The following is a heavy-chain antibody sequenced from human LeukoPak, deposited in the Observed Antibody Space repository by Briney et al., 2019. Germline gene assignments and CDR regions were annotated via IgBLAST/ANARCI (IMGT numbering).Heavy chain of an antibody. CDR2: IYYSGST. CDR3: ARGDDILTGPTLDY. Sequence: SETLSLTCTVSGGSISSYYWSWIRQPPGKGLEWIGYIYYSGSTYYNPSLKSRVTISVDTSKNQFSLKLSSVTAADTAVYYCARGDDILTGPTLDYWGQGTLVTVSS. V-gene: IGHV4-59*08. D-gene: IGHD3-9*01. CDR1: GGSISSYY. J-gene: IGHJ4*02.